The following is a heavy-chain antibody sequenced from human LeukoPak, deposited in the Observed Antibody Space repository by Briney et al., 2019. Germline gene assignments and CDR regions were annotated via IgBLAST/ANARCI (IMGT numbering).Heavy chain of an antibody. Sequence: SVKVSCKASGYTFTSYGISWVRQAPGQGLEWMGWISAYNGNTNYAQKLQGRVTMTTDTSTSTAYMELRSLRSDDTAVYYCARDRGYSYGYNYYYMDVWGKGTTVTVSS. CDR2: ISAYNGNT. D-gene: IGHD5-18*01. CDR3: ARDRGYSYGYNYYYMDV. V-gene: IGHV1-18*01. J-gene: IGHJ6*03. CDR1: GYTFTSYG.